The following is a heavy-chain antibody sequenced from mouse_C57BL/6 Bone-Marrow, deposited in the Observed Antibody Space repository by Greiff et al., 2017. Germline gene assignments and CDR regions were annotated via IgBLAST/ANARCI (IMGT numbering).Heavy chain of an antibody. D-gene: IGHD2-12*01. CDR2: INYDGSST. V-gene: IGHV5-16*01. J-gene: IGHJ4*01. CDR1: GFTFSDYY. CDR3: ARAYYKSAMDY. Sequence: EVHLVESEGGLVQPGSSMKLSCTASGFTFSDYYMAWVRQVPEKGLEWVANINYDGSSTYYLDSLKSRFIISRDNAKNILYLQMSSLKSEDTATYYCARAYYKSAMDYWGQGTSVTVSS.